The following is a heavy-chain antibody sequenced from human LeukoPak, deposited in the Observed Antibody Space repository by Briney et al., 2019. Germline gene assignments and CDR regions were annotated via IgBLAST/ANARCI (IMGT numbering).Heavy chain of an antibody. J-gene: IGHJ6*03. V-gene: IGHV3-21*01. D-gene: IGHD3-16*02. CDR1: GFPFSSYN. CDR3: ARDLLGYNYYYMDV. Sequence: GGSLRLSCAASGFPFSSYNMNWVRQAPGKGLEWVSSISSSDSYIYYADSVKGRFTISRDNAKNTLFLQMNSLRAEDTAVHYCARDLLGYNYYYMDVWGKGTTVTVSS. CDR2: ISSSDSYI.